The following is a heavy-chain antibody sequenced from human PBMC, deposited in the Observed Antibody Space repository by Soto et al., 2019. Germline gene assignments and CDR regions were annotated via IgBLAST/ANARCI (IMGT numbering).Heavy chain of an antibody. CDR2: ISYDGSNK. V-gene: IGHV3-30-3*01. Sequence: PGGSLRLSCAASGFTFSSYAMHWVRQAPGKGLEWVAVISYDGSNKYYADSAKGRFTISRDNSKNTLYLQMNSLRAEDTAVYYCARPEYSSSPYGMDVWGQGTTVTVSS. J-gene: IGHJ6*02. CDR3: ARPEYSSSPYGMDV. D-gene: IGHD6-6*01. CDR1: GFTFSSYA.